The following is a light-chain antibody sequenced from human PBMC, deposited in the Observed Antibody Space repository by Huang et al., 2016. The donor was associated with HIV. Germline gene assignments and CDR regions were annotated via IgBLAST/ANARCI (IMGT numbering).Light chain of an antibody. CDR3: QQYNNGCT. J-gene: IGKJ2*02. V-gene: IGKV3-15*01. Sequence: EIVMTQSPATLSVSPGERATLSCRASQSVSSYLAWYQQKPGQSPRLLIYGASTRATGIPARFSDSGSGTEFTLTITSLQSEDFVVYYCQQYNNGCTFGQGTKLEIK. CDR1: QSVSSY. CDR2: GAS.